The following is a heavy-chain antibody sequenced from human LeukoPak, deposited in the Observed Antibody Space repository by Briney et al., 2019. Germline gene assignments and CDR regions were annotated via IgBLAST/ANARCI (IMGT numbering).Heavy chain of an antibody. CDR3: AELGITMIGGV. V-gene: IGHV3-20*04. CDR1: GFTFDDYG. CDR2: INWNGGST. D-gene: IGHD3-10*02. Sequence: GGFLRLSCAASGFTFDDYGMSWVRQAPGKGLEWVSGINWNGGSTGYADSVKGRFTISRDNAKNSLYLQMNSLRAEDTAVYYCAELGITMIGGVWGKGTTVTISS. J-gene: IGHJ6*04.